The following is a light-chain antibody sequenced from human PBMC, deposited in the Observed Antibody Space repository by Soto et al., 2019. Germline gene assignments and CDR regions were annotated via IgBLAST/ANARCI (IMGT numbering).Light chain of an antibody. CDR1: SNDVGGNNDY. CDR3: IAYAGNANFV. V-gene: IGLV2-8*01. Sequence: QSALTQPPSASGSPGQSVTISCTGSSNDVGGNNDYVSWYQQHPRKAPKLLIYAVSKRPSGVSERFSGSKSGNTASLTVSGLQAEDEADYYCIAYAGNANFVFGSATKVTVX. J-gene: IGLJ1*01. CDR2: AVS.